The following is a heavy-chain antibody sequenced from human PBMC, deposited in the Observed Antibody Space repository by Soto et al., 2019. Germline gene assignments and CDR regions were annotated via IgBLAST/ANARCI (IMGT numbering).Heavy chain of an antibody. J-gene: IGHJ3*02. CDR2: IRTKANTYAT. CDR3: TRRMGGDFWIGSRMTDAFDI. Sequence: EVQLVESGGGLVQPGGSLKLSCAASGFTFSGSAMHWVRQASGKGLEWVGRIRTKANTYATAYAASVRGRFTISRDDSENTAYLQMNSLETEDTAVYYCTRRMGGDFWIGSRMTDAFDIWGQGTMVTVSS. CDR1: GFTFSGSA. V-gene: IGHV3-73*02. D-gene: IGHD3-3*01.